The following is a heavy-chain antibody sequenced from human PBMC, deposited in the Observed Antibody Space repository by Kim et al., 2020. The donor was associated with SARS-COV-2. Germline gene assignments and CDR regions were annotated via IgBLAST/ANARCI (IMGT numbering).Heavy chain of an antibody. CDR2: ISSSSSTI. J-gene: IGHJ4*02. Sequence: GGSLRLSCAASGFTFSSYSMNWVRQAPGKGLEWVSYISSSSSTIYYADSVKGRFTISRDNAKNSLYLQMNSLRDEDTAVYYCARDQFGYSYGSPFDYWGQGTLVTVSS. V-gene: IGHV3-48*02. CDR1: GFTFSSYS. CDR3: ARDQFGYSYGSPFDY. D-gene: IGHD5-18*01.